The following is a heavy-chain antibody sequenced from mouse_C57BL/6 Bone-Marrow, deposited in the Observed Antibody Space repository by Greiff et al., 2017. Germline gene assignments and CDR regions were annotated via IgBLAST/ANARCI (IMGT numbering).Heavy chain of an antibody. D-gene: IGHD1-1*01. V-gene: IGHV5-12*01. CDR3: ARRYYGSSLDY. CDR1: GFTFSDYY. CDR2: ISNGGGST. Sequence: EVMLVESGGGLVQPGGSLKLSCAASGFTFSDYYMYWVRQTPEKRLEWVAYISNGGGSTYYPDTVKGRFTISRDNAKNTLYLQMSRLKYEDTAMYYCARRYYGSSLDYWGQGTTLTVSS. J-gene: IGHJ2*01.